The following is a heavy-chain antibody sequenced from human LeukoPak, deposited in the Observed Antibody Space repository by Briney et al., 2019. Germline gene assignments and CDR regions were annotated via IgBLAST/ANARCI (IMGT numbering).Heavy chain of an antibody. D-gene: IGHD1-26*01. CDR1: GYTLTELS. CDR2: FDPEDGET. CDR3: ATLVGVKRSYYYMDV. J-gene: IGHJ6*03. Sequence: ASVKVSCKVSGYTLTELSMHWVRQAPGKGLEWMGGFDPEDGETIYAQKFQGRVTMTEDTSTDTAYMELSSLRSEDTAVYYCATLVGVKRSYYYMDVWGKGTTVTVSS. V-gene: IGHV1-24*01.